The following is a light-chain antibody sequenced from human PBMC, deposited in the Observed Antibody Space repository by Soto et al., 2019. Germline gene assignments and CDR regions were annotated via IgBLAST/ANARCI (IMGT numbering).Light chain of an antibody. V-gene: IGLV2-14*01. CDR3: SSYTGSSTFV. CDR2: DVN. J-gene: IGLJ1*01. Sequence: SVLTHPASVYGSPGQSITISCTGTSSDVGGYNYVSWYQQPPGKAPKLMIYDVNNRPSGVSNRFSGSKSGNTASLTISGLQAEDEADYYCSSYTGSSTFVFGTGTKVTVL. CDR1: SSDVGGYNY.